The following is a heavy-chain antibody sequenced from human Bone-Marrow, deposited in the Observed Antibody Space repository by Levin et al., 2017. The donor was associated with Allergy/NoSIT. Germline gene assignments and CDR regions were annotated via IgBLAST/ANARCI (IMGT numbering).Heavy chain of an antibody. CDR1: GFTFSNYD. D-gene: IGHD1-1*01. CDR3: ARAGTENWYFDL. CDR2: IGSADDT. J-gene: IGHJ2*01. Sequence: GESLKISCAASGFTFSNYDMHWVRQAPGKSLQWVSAIGSADDTYYPGSVKGRFTVSRDNARNSLSLQMNSLRAGDTAVYYCARAGTENWYFDLWGRGTLVTVSS. V-gene: IGHV3-13*04.